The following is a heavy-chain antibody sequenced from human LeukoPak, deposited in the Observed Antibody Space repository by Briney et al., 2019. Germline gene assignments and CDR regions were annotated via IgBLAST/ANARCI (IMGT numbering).Heavy chain of an antibody. CDR1: GYIFTSYP. J-gene: IGHJ5*02. CDR2: INTGNGNT. D-gene: IGHD6-13*01. V-gene: IGHV1-3*04. Sequence: ASVKVSCKASGYIFTSYPIHWVRQAPGQRLEWMGWINTGNGNTKYSQKFEGRVTVTRDTSATAAYMELSSLRSDDTAVYYCARLHSSSYGLGWFDPWGQGTLVTVSS. CDR3: ARLHSSSYGLGWFDP.